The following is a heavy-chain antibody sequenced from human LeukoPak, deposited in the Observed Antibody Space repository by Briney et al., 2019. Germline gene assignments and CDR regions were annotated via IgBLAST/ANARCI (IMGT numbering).Heavy chain of an antibody. Sequence: VASVKVSCKASGGTFSSYAISWVRQAPGQGLEWMGGIIPIFGTANYAQKFQGRVTITADKSTSTAYMELSSLRSEDTAVYYCAVIAAAGTSYFDYWGQGTLVTVSS. CDR3: AVIAAAGTSYFDY. J-gene: IGHJ4*02. CDR1: GGTFSSYA. V-gene: IGHV1-69*06. D-gene: IGHD6-13*01. CDR2: IIPIFGTA.